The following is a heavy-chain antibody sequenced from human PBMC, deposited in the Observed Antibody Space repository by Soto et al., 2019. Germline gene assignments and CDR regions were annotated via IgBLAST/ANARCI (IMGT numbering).Heavy chain of an antibody. CDR3: ARTAAAGKYYYGMDV. Sequence: SLRIPCSGSGDSFTSYCIGWVRQIPGKGLECMGIIYPGDSDTRYSPSFQGQVTISADKSISTAYLQWSSLKASDTAMYYCARTAAAGKYYYGMDVWGQGTTVTVSS. D-gene: IGHD6-13*01. CDR1: GDSFTSYC. CDR2: IYPGDSDT. V-gene: IGHV5-51*01. J-gene: IGHJ6*02.